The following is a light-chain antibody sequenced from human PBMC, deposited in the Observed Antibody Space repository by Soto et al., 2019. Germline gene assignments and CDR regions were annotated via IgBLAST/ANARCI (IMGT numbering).Light chain of an antibody. CDR3: QQRSNWPPLIT. J-gene: IGKJ5*01. CDR2: DAS. CDR1: QIVSSY. V-gene: IGKV3-11*01. Sequence: SVLTQSPATLSLSPGERCTLSFIASQIVSSYLAWYQQKPGQAPRLLIYDASNRATGIPARFSGSGSGTDFTLTISSLEPEDFAVYYCQQRSNWPPLITFGQGTRLEIK.